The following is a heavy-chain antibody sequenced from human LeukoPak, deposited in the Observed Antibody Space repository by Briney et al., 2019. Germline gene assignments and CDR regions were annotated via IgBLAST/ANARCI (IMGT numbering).Heavy chain of an antibody. V-gene: IGHV1-69*05. CDR1: GGTFSSYA. Sequence: SVKVSCRASGGTFSSYAISWVRQAPGQGLEWMGGIIPIFGTANYAQKFQGRVTITTDESTSTAYMELSSLRSEDTAVYYCARALGYSYGYSWYFDYWGQGTLVTVSS. CDR3: ARALGYSYGYSWYFDY. CDR2: IIPIFGTA. D-gene: IGHD5-18*01. J-gene: IGHJ4*02.